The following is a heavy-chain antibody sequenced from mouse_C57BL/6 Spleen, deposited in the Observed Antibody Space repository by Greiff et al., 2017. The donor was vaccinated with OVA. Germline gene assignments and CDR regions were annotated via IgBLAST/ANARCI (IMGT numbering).Heavy chain of an antibody. CDR3: AREECYYYGSSYPFAY. Sequence: VQLQQSGPELVKPGASVKIPCKASGYTFTDYNMDWVKQSHGKSLEWIGDINPNNGGTIYNQKFKGQATLTVDKSSSTAYMELRSLTSEDTAVYDCAREECYYYGSSYPFAYWGQGTLVTVSA. J-gene: IGHJ3*01. D-gene: IGHD1-1*01. V-gene: IGHV1-18*01. CDR2: INPNNGGT. CDR1: GYTFTDYN.